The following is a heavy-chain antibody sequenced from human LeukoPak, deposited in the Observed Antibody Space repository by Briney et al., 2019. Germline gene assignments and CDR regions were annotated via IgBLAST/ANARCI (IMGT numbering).Heavy chain of an antibody. CDR1: GYTLTELS. CDR3: ARDYDFWSGYRADYYYYYGMDV. J-gene: IGHJ6*02. CDR2: ISYDGSNK. D-gene: IGHD3-3*01. Sequence: SCKVSGYTLTELSMHWVRQAPGKGLEWVAVISYDGSNKYYADSVKGRFTISRDNSKNTLYLQMNSLRAEDTAVYYCARDYDFWSGYRADYYYYYGMDVWGQGTTVTVPS. V-gene: IGHV3-30*04.